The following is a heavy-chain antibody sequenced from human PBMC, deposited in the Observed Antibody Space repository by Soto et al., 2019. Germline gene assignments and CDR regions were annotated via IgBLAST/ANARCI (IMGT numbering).Heavy chain of an antibody. CDR2: IYYSGST. J-gene: IGHJ4*02. V-gene: IGHV4-30-4*01. Sequence: PSETLSLTCTVSGGSISSGDYYWSWIRQPPGKGLEWIGYIYYSGSTYYNPSLKSRVTISVDTSKNQFSLKLSSVTAADTAVYYCARVRSGYDLGPWYWGQGTLVTVSS. CDR3: ARVRSGYDLGPWY. CDR1: GGSISSGDYY. D-gene: IGHD5-12*01.